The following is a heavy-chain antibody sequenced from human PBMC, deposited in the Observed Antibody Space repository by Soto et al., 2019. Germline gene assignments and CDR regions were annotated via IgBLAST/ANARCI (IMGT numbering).Heavy chain of an antibody. CDR3: ARRSDYDILNGLNTPFEY. CDR1: GGSISSSSYD. V-gene: IGHV4-39*01. Sequence: NPSDTLSLTCTVSGGSISSSSYDWGWIRQPPGKGLEWIGSIYYSGSTYYNPSLKSRVTISVDTSKNQFSLKLSSVTAADTAVYYCARRSDYDILNGLNTPFEYWGQGTLVTVSS. D-gene: IGHD3-9*01. J-gene: IGHJ4*02. CDR2: IYYSGST.